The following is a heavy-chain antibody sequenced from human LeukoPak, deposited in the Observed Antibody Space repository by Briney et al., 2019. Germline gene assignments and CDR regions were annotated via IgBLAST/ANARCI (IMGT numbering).Heavy chain of an antibody. Sequence: SDTLSLTCAVYGESLKYYYWSWIRQSPEKGLEWIGEVFDGKTTNYNPSLKSRVTISAVTSSNQFSLNLKSVTAADTAVYYCASGAWATRLHSWAQGTLVIVSS. D-gene: IGHD5-24*01. CDR2: VFDGKTT. J-gene: IGHJ4*02. V-gene: IGHV4-34*12. CDR1: GESLKYYY. CDR3: ASGAWATRLHS.